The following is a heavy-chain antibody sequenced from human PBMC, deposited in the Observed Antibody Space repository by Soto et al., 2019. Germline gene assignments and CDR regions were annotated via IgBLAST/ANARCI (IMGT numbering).Heavy chain of an antibody. CDR2: ISAYNGNT. Sequence: ASVKVSCKASGYTFTSYGISWVRQAPGQGLEWMGWISAYNGNTNYAQKLQGRVTMTTDTSTSTAYMELRSLRSDDTAMYYCARHSYSGSYYPAFDIWGQGTMVTVSS. V-gene: IGHV1-18*01. CDR1: GYTFTSYG. J-gene: IGHJ3*02. D-gene: IGHD1-26*01. CDR3: ARHSYSGSYYPAFDI.